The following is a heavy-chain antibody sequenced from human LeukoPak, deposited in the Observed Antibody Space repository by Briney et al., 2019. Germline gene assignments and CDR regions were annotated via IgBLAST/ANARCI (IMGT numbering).Heavy chain of an antibody. D-gene: IGHD3-10*01. CDR1: GYTFTSYA. CDR3: ATDGGVRGVTSYYFDY. V-gene: IGHV1-3*01. CDR2: INAGNGNT. Sequence: GASVKVSCKASGYTFTSYAMHWVRQAPGQRLEWMGWINAGNGNTKYSQKFQGRVTITRDTSASTAYMELSSLRSEDTAVYYCATDGGVRGVTSYYFDYWGQETLVTVSS. J-gene: IGHJ4*02.